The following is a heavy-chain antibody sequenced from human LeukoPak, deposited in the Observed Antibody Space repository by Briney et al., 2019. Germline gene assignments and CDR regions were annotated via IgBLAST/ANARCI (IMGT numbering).Heavy chain of an antibody. CDR1: GGSISSYY. J-gene: IGHJ3*02. Sequence: PSETLSLTCTVSGGSISSYYWSWVRQPPGKGLEWIGYIYYTGSTNYNPSLKSRVTISVDTSKNQFSLKLSSVTAADTAVYYCARAGSSWYIDAFDIWGQGTMVTVSS. CDR2: IYYTGST. V-gene: IGHV4-59*01. CDR3: ARAGSSWYIDAFDI. D-gene: IGHD6-13*01.